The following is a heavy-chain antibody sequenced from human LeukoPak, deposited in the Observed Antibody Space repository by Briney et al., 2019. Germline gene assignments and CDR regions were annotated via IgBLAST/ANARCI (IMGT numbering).Heavy chain of an antibody. D-gene: IGHD6-13*01. CDR2: IYHSGST. V-gene: IGHV4-30-2*01. Sequence: PSETLSLTCTVSGGSISSGGYYWSWIRQPPGKGLEWIGYIYHSGSTYYNPSLKSRVTISVDRSKNQFSLKLSSVTAADTAVYYCATGRSWYFRDDYWGQGTLVTVSS. CDR1: GGSISSGGYY. CDR3: ATGRSWYFRDDY. J-gene: IGHJ4*02.